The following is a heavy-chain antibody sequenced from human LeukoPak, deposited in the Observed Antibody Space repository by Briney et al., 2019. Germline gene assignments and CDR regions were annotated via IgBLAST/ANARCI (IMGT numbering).Heavy chain of an antibody. CDR2: IKQDGSET. Sequence: GGSLRLSCAASGFTFRSYWMTWVRQYPGKGLEWVANIKQDGSETYYADSVKGRFTISRDNAKNSLYLQMTNIRVEDTAVYYCARDREVNWFDPWGQGTLVTVSS. J-gene: IGHJ5*02. V-gene: IGHV3-7*01. D-gene: IGHD1-26*01. CDR3: ARDREVNWFDP. CDR1: GFTFRSYW.